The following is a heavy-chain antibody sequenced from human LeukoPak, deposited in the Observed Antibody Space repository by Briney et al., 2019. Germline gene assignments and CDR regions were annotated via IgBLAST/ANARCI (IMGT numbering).Heavy chain of an antibody. CDR2: INSDGSST. CDR3: VRVAWNHDFLNGYPDY. Sequence: GGSLRLSCAASGFTLKTYWVHWVRQAPGKGLSWVSLINSDGSSTSYADSVKGRFTISRDNAKNTVYLQMNSLRAEDTAVYYCVRVAWNHDFLNGYPDYWGQGTLVTVSA. J-gene: IGHJ4*02. V-gene: IGHV3-74*01. D-gene: IGHD3-3*01. CDR1: GFTLKTYW.